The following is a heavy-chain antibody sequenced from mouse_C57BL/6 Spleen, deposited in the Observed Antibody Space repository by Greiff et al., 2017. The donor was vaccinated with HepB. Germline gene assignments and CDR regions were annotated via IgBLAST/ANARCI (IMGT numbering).Heavy chain of an antibody. D-gene: IGHD1-1*01. CDR2: IDPSDSYT. CDR1: GYTFTSYW. Sequence: QVQLQQSGAELVRPGTSVKLSCKASGYTFTSYWMHWVKQRPGQGLEWIGVIDPSDSYTNYNQKFKGKATLTVDTSSSTAYMQLSSLTSEDSAVYYCARWATVVATRYFDVWGTGTTVTVSS. J-gene: IGHJ1*03. CDR3: ARWATVVATRYFDV. V-gene: IGHV1-59*01.